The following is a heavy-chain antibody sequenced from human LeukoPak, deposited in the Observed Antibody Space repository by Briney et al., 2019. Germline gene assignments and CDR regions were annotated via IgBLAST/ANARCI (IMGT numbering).Heavy chain of an antibody. J-gene: IGHJ4*02. Sequence: PSETLSLTXAVSGYSISSGYYWGWVRQPPGKGLEWIATIFHSGSTYYNPSLKSRVTVSVDTSKNQFSLKLSSVTAADTAVYFSARGWNCPQAYFDYWGQGTLVTVSS. D-gene: IGHD1-7*01. CDR3: ARGWNCPQAYFDY. CDR1: GYSISSGYY. V-gene: IGHV4-38-2*01. CDR2: IFHSGST.